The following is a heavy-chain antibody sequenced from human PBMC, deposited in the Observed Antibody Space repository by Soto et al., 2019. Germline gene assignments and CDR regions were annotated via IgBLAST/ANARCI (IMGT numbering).Heavy chain of an antibody. CDR1: GFTFSSYA. J-gene: IGHJ4*02. CDR3: ARDDYGDYFDY. V-gene: IGHV3-30-3*01. CDR2: ISYDGSNK. D-gene: IGHD4-17*01. Sequence: VQLVESGGGVVQPGRSLRLSCAASGFTFSSYAMHWVRQAPGKGLEWVAVISYDGSNKYYADSVKGRFTISRDNSKNSLYLQMNSLRAEDTAVYYCARDDYGDYFDYWGQGTLVTVSS.